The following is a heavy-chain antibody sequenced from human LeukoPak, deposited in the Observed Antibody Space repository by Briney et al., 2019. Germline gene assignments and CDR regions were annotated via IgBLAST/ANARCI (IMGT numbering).Heavy chain of an antibody. CDR1: GFTFCSYS. V-gene: IGHV3-21*01. J-gene: IGHJ4*02. D-gene: IGHD6-13*01. Sequence: PGGSLRLSXAASGFTFCSYSMNWVRQAPGKGLEWVSSISSSSSYIYYADSVKGRFTISRDNAKNSLYLQMNSLRAEDTAVYYCARDPGGIAVAGTNFDYWGQGTLVTVSS. CDR2: ISSSSSYI. CDR3: ARDPGGIAVAGTNFDY.